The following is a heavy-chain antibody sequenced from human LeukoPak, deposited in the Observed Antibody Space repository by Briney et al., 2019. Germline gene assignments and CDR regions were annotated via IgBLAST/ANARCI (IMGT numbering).Heavy chain of an antibody. V-gene: IGHV4-59*01. CDR2: ISYSGST. CDR1: GASISTYY. D-gene: IGHD6-19*01. CDR3: TRDGGVAVSPLDFDF. J-gene: IGHJ4*02. Sequence: SETLSLTCSVSGASISTYYWSWIRQPPGKGLEWIGYISYSGSTNYNPSLKSRVTLSVDTSKNQISLRLSSVTAADTAVYYCTRDGGVAVSPLDFDFWGQGTLVTVSS.